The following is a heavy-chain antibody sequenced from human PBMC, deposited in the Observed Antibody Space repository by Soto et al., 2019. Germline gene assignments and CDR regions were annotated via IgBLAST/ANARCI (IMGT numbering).Heavy chain of an antibody. CDR3: AKKDYDILTGLYYFDY. J-gene: IGHJ4*02. D-gene: IGHD3-9*01. V-gene: IGHV3-23*01. CDR1: GFTFSSYA. CDR2: ISGSGGST. Sequence: GSLRLSCAASGFTFSSYAMSWVRQAPGKGLEWVSAISGSGGSTYYADSVKGRFTISRDNSKNTRYLQMNSLRAEDTAVYYCAKKDYDILTGLYYFDYWGQGTLVTVSS.